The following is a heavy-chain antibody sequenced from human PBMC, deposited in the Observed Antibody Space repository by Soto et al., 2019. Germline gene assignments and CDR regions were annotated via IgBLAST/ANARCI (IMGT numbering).Heavy chain of an antibody. J-gene: IGHJ6*02. Sequence: GGSLRLSCAASGFTFSSYAMHWVRQAPGKGLEWVAVISYDGSNKYYADSVKGRFTISRDNSKNTLYLQMNSLRAEDTAVYYGARDREIRIAAAGAYVYYYYYYGMDVWGQGTTVTVSS. CDR3: ARDREIRIAAAGAYVYYYYYYGMDV. CDR1: GFTFSSYA. V-gene: IGHV3-30-3*01. D-gene: IGHD6-13*01. CDR2: ISYDGSNK.